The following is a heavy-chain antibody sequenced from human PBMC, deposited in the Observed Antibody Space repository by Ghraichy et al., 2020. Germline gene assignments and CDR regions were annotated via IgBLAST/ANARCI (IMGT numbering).Heavy chain of an antibody. J-gene: IGHJ3*02. Sequence: GGSLRLSCAASGFTFSNYAMSWVRQAPGKGLEWVSSVSGSGGTTYYAGSVKGRFTISRDNSKNTLYLQMNSLRVEDTAIYYCTRSRVPATPDVLDIWGQGTMVTVSS. CDR3: TRSRVPATPDVLDI. CDR2: VSGSGGTT. V-gene: IGHV3-23*01. CDR1: GFTFSNYA. D-gene: IGHD6-25*01.